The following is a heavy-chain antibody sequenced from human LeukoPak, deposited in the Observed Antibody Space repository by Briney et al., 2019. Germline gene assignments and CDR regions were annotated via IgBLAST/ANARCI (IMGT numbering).Heavy chain of an antibody. J-gene: IGHJ6*02. CDR1: GGTFSSYG. Sequence: VASVTVSCTASGGTFSSYGISWVRQAPGQGLEWMGGIIPIFGTANYAQKFQGRVTITADESTSTAYMELSSLRSEDTAVYYCARLDEYSSSSRYYGMDVWGQGTTVTVSS. D-gene: IGHD6-6*01. V-gene: IGHV1-69*13. CDR2: IIPIFGTA. CDR3: ARLDEYSSSSRYYGMDV.